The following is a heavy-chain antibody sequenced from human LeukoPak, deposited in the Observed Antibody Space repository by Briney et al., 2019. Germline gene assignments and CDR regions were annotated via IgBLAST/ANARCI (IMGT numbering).Heavy chain of an antibody. CDR3: ATAQVGAPTDF. CDR2: VHGDGYSI. V-gene: IGHV3-74*01. CDR1: GFPFNSYA. J-gene: IGHJ4*02. D-gene: IGHD1-26*01. Sequence: GGSLRLSCTASGFPFNSYAICWVRQAPGKGLVWVARVHGDGYSISYADSVRGRFTISRDNAKDTLYLHMNSLRPEDTAVYYCATAQVGAPTDFWGQGTRVTVSS.